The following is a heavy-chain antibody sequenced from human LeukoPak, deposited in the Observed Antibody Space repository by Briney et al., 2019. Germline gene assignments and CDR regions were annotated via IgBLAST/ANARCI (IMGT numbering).Heavy chain of an antibody. CDR1: GFTFISYA. CDR2: ISGGISPTI. CDR3: VRISTTEVRR. J-gene: IGHJ4*02. V-gene: IGHV3-48*01. D-gene: IGHD4-11*01. Sequence: GGSLRLSCAASGFTFISYAMSWVRQAPGKGLEWVSYISGGISPTIYYADSVKGRFTISRDNVKNSLYLQVNSLRAEDTAIYYCVRISTTEVRRWGQGTLVTVSS.